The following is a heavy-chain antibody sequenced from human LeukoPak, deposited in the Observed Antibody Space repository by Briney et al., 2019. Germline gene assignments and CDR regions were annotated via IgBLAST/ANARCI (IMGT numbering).Heavy chain of an antibody. CDR1: EFSFGSYA. Sequence: GGSLRLSCAASEFSFGSYAMSWVRQAPGKGLEWVSAISGSGGSTYYADSVKGRFTISRDNSKNTLYLQMNSLRAEDTAVYYCAKATYYYDSSGYPTLYYFDYWGQGTLVTVSS. J-gene: IGHJ4*02. D-gene: IGHD3-22*01. CDR3: AKATYYYDSSGYPTLYYFDY. CDR2: ISGSGGST. V-gene: IGHV3-23*01.